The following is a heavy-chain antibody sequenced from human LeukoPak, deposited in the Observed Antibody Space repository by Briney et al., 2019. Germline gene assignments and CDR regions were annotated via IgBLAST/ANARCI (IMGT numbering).Heavy chain of an antibody. J-gene: IGHJ6*03. V-gene: IGHV3-48*03. CDR2: ISSSGSTI. Sequence: GGSLRLSCAAAGCTFSSYEMNWVRQAPGKGLEWGSYISSSGSTIYYADSVKGRFTISRDNAKTSLYLQTNSLRPEDTAVYYCARRARYSSGWAVPYYMDVWGKGTTVTVSS. CDR3: ARRARYSSGWAVPYYMDV. D-gene: IGHD6-19*01. CDR1: GCTFSSYE.